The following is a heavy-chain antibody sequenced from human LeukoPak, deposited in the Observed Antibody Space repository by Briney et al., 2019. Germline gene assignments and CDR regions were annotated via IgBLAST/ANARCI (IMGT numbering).Heavy chain of an antibody. CDR3: ARNGVLRGFDY. V-gene: IGHV3-74*01. Sequence: GGSLRLSCAASGFTFRNYWMHWVRHAPGKGLVWVSRIDSDVSSIGYADSVKGRFTISRDNAKNTLYLQMNSLRAEDTAVYYCARNGVLRGFDYWGQGTLVTVSS. D-gene: IGHD4/OR15-4a*01. J-gene: IGHJ4*02. CDR2: IDSDVSSI. CDR1: GFTFRNYW.